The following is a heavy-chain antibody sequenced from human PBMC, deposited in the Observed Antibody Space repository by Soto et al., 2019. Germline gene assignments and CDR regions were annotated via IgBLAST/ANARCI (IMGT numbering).Heavy chain of an antibody. Sequence: SETLSLTCTVSGGSISSYYWSWIRQPPGKGLEWIGYIYYSGSTNYNPSLKSRVTISVDTSKNQFSLKLSSVTAADTAVYYCAREEVSRAFGVVVQYGMDVWGQGTTVTVS. CDR3: AREEVSRAFGVVVQYGMDV. CDR2: IYYSGST. D-gene: IGHD3-3*01. J-gene: IGHJ6*02. CDR1: GGSISSYY. V-gene: IGHV4-59*01.